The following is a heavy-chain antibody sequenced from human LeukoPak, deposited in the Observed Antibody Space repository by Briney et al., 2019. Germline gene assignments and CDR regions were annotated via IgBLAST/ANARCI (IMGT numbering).Heavy chain of an antibody. CDR3: ARSGKAMVRGVIY. J-gene: IGHJ4*02. Sequence: SETLSLTCTVSGGSINSNSYYWGWIRQPPGKGLEYIGSIYYSGSTYYNPSLKSRVTISVDTSKNQFSLKLSSVTAADTAVYYCARSGKAMVRGVIYWGQGTLVTVSS. CDR1: GGSINSNSYY. V-gene: IGHV4-39*01. D-gene: IGHD3-10*01. CDR2: IYYSGST.